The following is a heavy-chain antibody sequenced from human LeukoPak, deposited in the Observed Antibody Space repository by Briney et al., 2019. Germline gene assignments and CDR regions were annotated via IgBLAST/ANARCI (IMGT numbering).Heavy chain of an antibody. Sequence: GESLKISCKGSGYTFTSYWISWVRQMPGEGLEWMGKIDPSDSYTTYNPSFQGHVTISADKSISAAYLQWSSLKASDTAMYYCARHSHYDFWSGYLDYWGQGTLVTVSS. J-gene: IGHJ4*02. CDR1: GYTFTSYW. CDR3: ARHSHYDFWSGYLDY. CDR2: IDPSDSYT. D-gene: IGHD3-3*01. V-gene: IGHV5-10-1*01.